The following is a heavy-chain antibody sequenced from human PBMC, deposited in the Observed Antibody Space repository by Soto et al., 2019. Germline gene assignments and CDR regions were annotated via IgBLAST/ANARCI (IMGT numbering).Heavy chain of an antibody. CDR3: VRDEFLAY. CDR1: GFSFSGYG. CDR2: IWYDGSEK. D-gene: IGHD3-10*01. V-gene: IGHV3-33*01. J-gene: IGHJ4*02. Sequence: QVQLVQSGGGVVQPGRSLRLSCAASGFSFSGYGMHWVRQAPGKGLEWVAVIWYDGSEKYYADSVKGRFTISRDNSKNTLFLQMNSLRVEDTAVYYCVRDEFLAYWGQGTLVTVSS.